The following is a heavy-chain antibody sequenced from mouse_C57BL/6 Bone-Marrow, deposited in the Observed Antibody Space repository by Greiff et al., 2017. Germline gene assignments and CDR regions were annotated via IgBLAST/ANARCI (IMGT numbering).Heavy chain of an antibody. V-gene: IGHV1-50*01. CDR3: ARGAYYSNYDAMDY. CDR2: IDPSDSYT. Sequence: QVQLQQPGAELVKPGASVKLSCKASGYTFTSYWMQWVKQRPGQGLEWIGEIDPSDSYTNYNQKFKGKATFTVDTSSSTAYMQLSSLTSEDSAVYYCARGAYYSNYDAMDYWGQGTSVTVSS. CDR1: GYTFTSYW. J-gene: IGHJ4*01. D-gene: IGHD2-5*01.